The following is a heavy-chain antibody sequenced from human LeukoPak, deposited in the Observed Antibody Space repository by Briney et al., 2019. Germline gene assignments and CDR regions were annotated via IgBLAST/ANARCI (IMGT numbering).Heavy chain of an antibody. V-gene: IGHV3-30*18. CDR1: DFTFSNYG. Sequence: GGSLRLSCAASDFTFSNYGMHWVRQAPGKGLEWVAVILYEGNNKHYAESVKGRFTISRDNSNNMLYLQMNSQRPEDTAVYYCAKDRLFGSGLNGPHYYYGMDVWGQGTTVTVSS. CDR3: AKDRLFGSGLNGPHYYYGMDV. CDR2: ILYEGNNK. J-gene: IGHJ6*02. D-gene: IGHD1-26*01.